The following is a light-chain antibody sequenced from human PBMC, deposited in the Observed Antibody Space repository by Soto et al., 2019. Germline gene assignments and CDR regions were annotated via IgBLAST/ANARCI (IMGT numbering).Light chain of an antibody. Sequence: EIVMTQSPATLSVSAGERATLSCRASQSVSSKLAWYQQKPGQAPRLLIYGASTRATGIPARFSGSGSETEFTLTISSLQSQDFAVYYCQQYNTWQGFGQGTKVDIK. CDR2: GAS. CDR3: QQYNTWQG. CDR1: QSVSSK. J-gene: IGKJ1*01. V-gene: IGKV3-15*01.